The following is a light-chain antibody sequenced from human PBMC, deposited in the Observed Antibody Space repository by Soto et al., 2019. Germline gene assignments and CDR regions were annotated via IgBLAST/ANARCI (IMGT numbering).Light chain of an antibody. V-gene: IGLV2-23*01. CDR3: CSYGGSYV. CDR2: GGN. CDR1: SRDVGSSDL. Sequence: QSALTQPASVSGSPGQAITLSCTGLSRDVGSSDLVSWYQHHPGNAPKLIIYGGNKRPSGVSNRFSGSKSGSTASLTISGLQADDEADYYCCSYGGSYVFGTGTKVTVL. J-gene: IGLJ1*01.